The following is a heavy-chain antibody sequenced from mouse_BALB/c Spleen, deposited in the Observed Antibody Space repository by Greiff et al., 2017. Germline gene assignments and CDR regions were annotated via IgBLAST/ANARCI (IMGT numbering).Heavy chain of an antibody. V-gene: IGHV1-15*01. Sequence: VKLMESGAELVRPGASVTLSCKASGYTFTDYEMHWVKQTPVHGLEWIGAIDPDTGGTAYNQKFKGKATLTADKSSSTAYMELRSLTSEDSAVYYCTRGDGNYEAWFAYWGQGTLVTVSA. CDR2: IDPDTGGT. J-gene: IGHJ3*01. CDR3: TRGDGNYEAWFAY. CDR1: GYTFTDYE. D-gene: IGHD2-1*01.